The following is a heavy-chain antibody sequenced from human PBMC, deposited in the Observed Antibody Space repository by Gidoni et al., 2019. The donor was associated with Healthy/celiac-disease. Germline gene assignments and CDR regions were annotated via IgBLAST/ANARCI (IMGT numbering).Heavy chain of an antibody. J-gene: IGHJ4*02. CDR2: IGTAGDT. CDR3: ASVHGELLLDY. D-gene: IGHD1-26*01. CDR1: GSTCSSYD. V-gene: IGHV3-13*01. Sequence: EGQLVESGGGLVQPGGSRRLSWAASGSTCSSYDMHWVRQATGKGLEWVSAIGTAGDTYDPGSVKGRFTISRENAKNSLYLQMNSLRAGDTAVYYCASVHGELLLDYWGQGTLVTVSS.